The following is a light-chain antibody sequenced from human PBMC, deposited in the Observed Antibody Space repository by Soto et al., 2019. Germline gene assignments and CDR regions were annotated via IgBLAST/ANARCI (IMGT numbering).Light chain of an antibody. CDR2: DVS. CDR1: SSDVGGYNY. Sequence: QPVLTQPASVSGSPGQSITISCTGTSSDVGGYNYVSWYQQHPDKAPKLMIYDVSNRPSGVSNRFSGSKSGNTASLTISGLQAEDEADYYCSSYTSSSTLVFGTGTKLTVL. V-gene: IGLV2-14*01. CDR3: SSYTSSSTLV. J-gene: IGLJ1*01.